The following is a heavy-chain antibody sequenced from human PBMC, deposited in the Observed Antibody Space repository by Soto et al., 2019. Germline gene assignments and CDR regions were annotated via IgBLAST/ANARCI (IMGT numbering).Heavy chain of an antibody. CDR2: ISGSGGST. J-gene: IGHJ4*02. CDR3: AKDLSYYYDSSGYLPTPYYFDY. D-gene: IGHD3-22*01. CDR1: GFTFSSYA. V-gene: IGHV3-23*01. Sequence: GGSLRLSCAASGFTFSSYAMSWVRQAPGKGLEWVSAISGSGGSTYYADSVKGRFTISRDNSKNTLYLQMNSLRAEDTAVYYCAKDLSYYYDSSGYLPTPYYFDYWGQGTLVTVSS.